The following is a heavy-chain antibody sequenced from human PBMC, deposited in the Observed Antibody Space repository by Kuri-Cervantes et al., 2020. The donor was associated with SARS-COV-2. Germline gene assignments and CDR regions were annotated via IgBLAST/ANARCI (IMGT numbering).Heavy chain of an antibody. J-gene: IGHJ3*01. CDR2: IYPTDSDT. CDR1: GFRFTTYW. D-gene: IGHD1-26*01. CDR3: ARTRGSYYTDAFDL. Sequence: GESLKISCNGSGFRFTTYWIGWVRQMPGKGLEWMAIIYPTDSDTRYSPSFQGQVTISADKSISTAYLQWSSLKASDSAMYYCARTRGSYYTDAFDLWGQGTMVTVSS. V-gene: IGHV5-51*01.